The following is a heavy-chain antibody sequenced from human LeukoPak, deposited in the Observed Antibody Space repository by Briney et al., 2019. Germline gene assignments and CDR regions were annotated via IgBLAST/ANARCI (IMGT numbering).Heavy chain of an antibody. D-gene: IGHD3-16*01. CDR1: GLNIGAYA. Sequence: ALRLSCTASGLNIGAYAMSWVRQAPGKGLEWVGCIRSKAYGGTTEYAASVKGSFTISRDDSKSMAYLQKNSLKNEDTAVYYWISEYVTDWGQGTLVTVSS. J-gene: IGHJ4*02. CDR2: IRSKAYGGTT. CDR3: ISEYVTD. V-gene: IGHV3-49*04.